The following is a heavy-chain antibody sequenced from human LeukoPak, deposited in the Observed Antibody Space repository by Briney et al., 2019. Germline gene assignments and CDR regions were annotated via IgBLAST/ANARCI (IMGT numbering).Heavy chain of an antibody. CDR1: GGTFSSYA. V-gene: IGHV1-69*06. CDR3: ARVEDAGYYPFDY. D-gene: IGHD3-22*01. Sequence: RASVKVSCKASGGTFSSYAISWVRQAPGQGLEWMGGIIPIFGTANYAQKFQGRVTITADKSTSTAYMELSSLRSEDTAVYYCARVEDAGYYPFDYWGQGTLVTVSS. CDR2: IIPIFGTA. J-gene: IGHJ4*02.